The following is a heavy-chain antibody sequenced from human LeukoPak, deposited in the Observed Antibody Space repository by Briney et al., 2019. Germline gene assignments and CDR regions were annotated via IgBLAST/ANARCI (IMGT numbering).Heavy chain of an antibody. D-gene: IGHD3-9*01. V-gene: IGHV4-31*03. CDR3: ARALRYFDWLPDALSAPGIDY. Sequence: SQTLSLTCTVSGGSISSGGYYWSWIRQHPGKGLEWIRYIYYSRRTYYNPSLKSRVTISVDTSKNQFSLKLSSVTAADTAVYYCARALRYFDWLPDALSAPGIDYWGQGTLVTVSS. CDR1: GGSISSGGYY. CDR2: IYYSRRT. J-gene: IGHJ4*02.